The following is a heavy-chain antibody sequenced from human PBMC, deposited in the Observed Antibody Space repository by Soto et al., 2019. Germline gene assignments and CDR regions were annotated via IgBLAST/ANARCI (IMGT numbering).Heavy chain of an antibody. CDR1: GFSSRTSGVG. J-gene: IGHJ1*01. V-gene: IGHV2-5*02. CDR3: AQRWGGYGVVTTFKH. D-gene: IGHD3-3*01. CDR2: IYWDDDR. Sequence: SGPTLVNPTQTLTLTCSFSGFSSRTSGVGVGWIRQPPGKALEWLALIYWDDDRRYSPSLKDRLTITKDTSKSQVVLTLTNVDTADTGTYYCAQRWGGYGVVTTFKHWGQGIPVTVSS.